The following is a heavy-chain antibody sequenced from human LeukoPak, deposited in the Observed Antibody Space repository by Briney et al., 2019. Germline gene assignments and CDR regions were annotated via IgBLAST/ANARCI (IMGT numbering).Heavy chain of an antibody. V-gene: IGHV4-59*08. CDR1: GGSISSYY. D-gene: IGHD3-10*01. CDR3: AKQGMIRGVIDY. J-gene: IGHJ4*02. CDR2: ISISGST. Sequence: KASETLSLTCTVSGGSISSYYWSWIRQPPGKGLEWIGYISISGSTNYNPSLKSRVTMSVDTSKNQFSLKLNSVTAADTAVYFCAKQGMIRGVIDYWGQGALVTVSS.